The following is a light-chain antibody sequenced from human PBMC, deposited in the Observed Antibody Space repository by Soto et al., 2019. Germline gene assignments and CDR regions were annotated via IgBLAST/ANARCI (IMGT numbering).Light chain of an antibody. J-gene: IGLJ2*01. CDR2: STN. Sequence: QTVVTQEPSVTVSPGGTVTLTCGSSTGAVTSNFYPNWFQQKPGQAPRALIYSTNNKHSWTPARFSGSLLGGKAALTLSGVQPEDEAEYYCLLFHCDSQVFGGGTKLTVL. CDR1: TGAVTSNFY. V-gene: IGLV7-43*01. CDR3: LLFHCDSQV.